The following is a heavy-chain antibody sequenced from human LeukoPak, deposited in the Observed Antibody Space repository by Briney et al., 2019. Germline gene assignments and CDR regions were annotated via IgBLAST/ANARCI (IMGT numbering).Heavy chain of an antibody. V-gene: IGHV5-51*01. CDR2: IYPGDSDT. CDR1: GYSFTSYW. J-gene: IGHJ5*02. CDR3: ATVIAAADQGADWFDP. Sequence: GESLKISCKGSGYSFTSYWIGWVRQMPGKGPEWMGIIYPGDSDTRYSPSFQGQVTISADKSISTAYLQWSSLKASDTAMYYCATVIAAADQGADWFDPWGQGTLVTVSS. D-gene: IGHD6-13*01.